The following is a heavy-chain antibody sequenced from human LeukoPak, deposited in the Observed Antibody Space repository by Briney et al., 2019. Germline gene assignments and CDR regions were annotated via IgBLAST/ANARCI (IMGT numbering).Heavy chain of an antibody. CDR2: IYSGGST. D-gene: IGHD6-13*01. CDR3: AREVGGYSSSWYLGN. Sequence: GGSLRLSCAASGFTVSSNYMSWVRQAPGKGLEWVSVIYSGGSTYYADSVKGRFTISRDNSKNTLYLQMNSLRAEDTAVYYCAREVGGYSSSWYLGNWGQGTLVTVSS. V-gene: IGHV3-53*01. J-gene: IGHJ4*02. CDR1: GFTVSSNY.